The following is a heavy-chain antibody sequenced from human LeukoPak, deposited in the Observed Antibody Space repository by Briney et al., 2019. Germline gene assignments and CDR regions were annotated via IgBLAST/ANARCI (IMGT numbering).Heavy chain of an antibody. V-gene: IGHV3-23*01. CDR2: ISGSGGNP. J-gene: IGHJ4*02. CDR3: AKGLTLYYFDS. Sequence: GGSLRLSCAASGFTFSSYAMSWVRQAPGKGLEWVSTISGSGGNPYYADSVKGRFTISRDNSKNTLYLQMNSLRAEDTALYYCAKGLTLYYFDSWGQGTLVTVSS. D-gene: IGHD2-21*01. CDR1: GFTFSSYA.